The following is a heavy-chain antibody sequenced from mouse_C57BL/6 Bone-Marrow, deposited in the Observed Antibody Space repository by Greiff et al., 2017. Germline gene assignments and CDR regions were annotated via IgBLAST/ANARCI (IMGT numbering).Heavy chain of an antibody. J-gene: IGHJ3*01. V-gene: IGHV5-6*01. Sequence: EVKLQESGGDLVKPGGSLKLSCAASGFTFSSYGMSWVRQTPDKRLEWVATISSGGSYTYYPDSVKGRFTISRDNAKNTLYLQMSSLKSEDTAMYYCARQGILGTTVGDWFAYWGQGTLVTVSA. CDR3: ARQGILGTTVGDWFAY. CDR2: ISSGGSYT. CDR1: GFTFSSYG. D-gene: IGHD1-1*01.